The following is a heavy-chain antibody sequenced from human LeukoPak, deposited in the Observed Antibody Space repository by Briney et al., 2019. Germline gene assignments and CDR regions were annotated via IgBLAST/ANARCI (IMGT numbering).Heavy chain of an antibody. CDR3: ARAPNSGYDSYWFDP. V-gene: IGHV1-69*13. D-gene: IGHD5-12*01. CDR1: GGTFSSYA. Sequence: SVKVSCKASGGTFSSYAISWVRQAPGQGLEWMGGIIPIFGTANYAQKFQGRVTITADESTSTAYMELSSLRSEDTAVYYCARAPNSGYDSYWFDPWGQGTLVTVSS. J-gene: IGHJ5*02. CDR2: IIPIFGTA.